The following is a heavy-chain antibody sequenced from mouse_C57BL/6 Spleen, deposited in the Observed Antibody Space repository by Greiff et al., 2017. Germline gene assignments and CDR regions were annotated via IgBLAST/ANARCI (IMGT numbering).Heavy chain of an antibody. D-gene: IGHD1-1*01. CDR1: GFTFSDYY. J-gene: IGHJ2*01. CDR2: INYDGSST. V-gene: IGHV5-16*01. Sequence: EVKLMESEGGLVQPGSSMKLSCTASGFTFSDYYMAWVRQVPEKGLEWVANINYDGSSTYYLDSLKSRFIISRDNAKNILYLQMSSLKSEDTATYYCARDPHNYGSSYFDYWGQGTTLTVSS. CDR3: ARDPHNYGSSYFDY.